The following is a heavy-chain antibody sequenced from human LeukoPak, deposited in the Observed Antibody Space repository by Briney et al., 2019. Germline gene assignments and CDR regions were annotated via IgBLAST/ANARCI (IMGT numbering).Heavy chain of an antibody. Sequence: SLSLSCAASGFNASSVFLSSVRQAPGSRLEYASGIYSGGTTYYAGSVKGRLTMSKDHSNMTLHLEMTGLRAEDKCVYYCARAQGRGFDYWGQGTLVTVSA. V-gene: IGHV3-66*01. D-gene: IGHD1-26*01. CDR3: ARAQGRGFDY. J-gene: IGHJ4*02. CDR1: GFNASSVF. CDR2: IYSGGTT.